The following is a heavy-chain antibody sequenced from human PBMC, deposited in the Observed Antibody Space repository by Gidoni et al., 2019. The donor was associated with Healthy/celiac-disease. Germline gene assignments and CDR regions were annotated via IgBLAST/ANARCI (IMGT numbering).Heavy chain of an antibody. D-gene: IGHD3-10*01. Sequence: QVQLQQWGAGLLKPSETLSLTCAVYGGSFSGYYWSWIRQPPGKGLEWIGEINHSGSTNYNPSLKSRVTISVDTSKNQFSLKLSSVTAADTAVYYCARRGRITMVRGVIGWFDPWGQGTLVTVSS. V-gene: IGHV4-34*01. CDR1: GGSFSGYY. CDR3: ARRGRITMVRGVIGWFDP. J-gene: IGHJ5*02. CDR2: INHSGST.